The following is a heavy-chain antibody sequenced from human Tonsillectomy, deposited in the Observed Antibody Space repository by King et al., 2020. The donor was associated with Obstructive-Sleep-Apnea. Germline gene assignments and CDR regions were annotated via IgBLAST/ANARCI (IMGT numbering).Heavy chain of an antibody. V-gene: IGHV4-38-2*02. D-gene: IGHD3-10*01. Sequence: QLQESGPGLVKPSETLSLTCTVSGYSISSSYYWGWIRQPPGKGLEWIGSVYHSGSTYYNASLKSRVTISVDTSKNQFSLNLNSVTAADTAVYFCARDYYGSGSYYVAENWGQGTLVTVSS. CDR3: ARDYYGSGSYYVAEN. J-gene: IGHJ4*02. CDR1: GYSISSSYY. CDR2: VYHSGST.